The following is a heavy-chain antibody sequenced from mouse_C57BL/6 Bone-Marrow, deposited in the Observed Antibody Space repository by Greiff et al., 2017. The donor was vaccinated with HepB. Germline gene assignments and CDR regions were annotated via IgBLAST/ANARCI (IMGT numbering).Heavy chain of an antibody. CDR2: INPSSGYT. CDR3: ASYYYGSIYAMDY. J-gene: IGHJ4*01. CDR1: GSTFTSYW. D-gene: IGHD1-1*01. Sequence: VQLQQSGAELAKPGASVKLSCKASGSTFTSYWMHWVKQRSGQGLEWIGYINPSSGYTKYNQKFKDKATLTADKSSSTAYMQLSSLTYEDSAVYYCASYYYGSIYAMDYWGQGTSVTVSS. V-gene: IGHV1-7*01.